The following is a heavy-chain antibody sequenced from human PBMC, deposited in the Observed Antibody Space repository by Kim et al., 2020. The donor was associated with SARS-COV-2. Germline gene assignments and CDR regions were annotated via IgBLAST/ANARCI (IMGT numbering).Heavy chain of an antibody. CDR2: ST. Sequence: STPYADSVESRFTLSRDNAKHTLYLQMSSLRVEDTAVYYCARGNYHGMDGWGQGTTVTVSS. V-gene: IGHV3-74*01. CDR3: ARGNYHGMDG. J-gene: IGHJ6*02.